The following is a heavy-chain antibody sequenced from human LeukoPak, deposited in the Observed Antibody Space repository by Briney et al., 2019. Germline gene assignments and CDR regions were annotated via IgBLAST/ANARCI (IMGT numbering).Heavy chain of an antibody. CDR3: ARDAIYCSGGSCYDDY. CDR1: ESTTERHF. J-gene: IGHJ4*02. V-gene: IGHV3-21*01. D-gene: IGHD2-15*01. Sequence: GGSLRLSCEASESTTERHFMNWVRQAPGKGLEWVSSISSSSSYIYYADSVKGRFTISRDNAKNSLHLQMNSLRAEDTAVYYCARDAIYCSGGSCYDDYWGQGTLVTVSS. CDR2: ISSSSSYI.